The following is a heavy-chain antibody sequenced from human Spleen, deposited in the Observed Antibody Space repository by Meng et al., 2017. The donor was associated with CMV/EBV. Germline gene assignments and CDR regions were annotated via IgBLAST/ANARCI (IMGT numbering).Heavy chain of an antibody. CDR2: IHYSGSS. D-gene: IGHD3-10*01. CDR3: ARGGDGSLDY. CDR1: GGSISSSIYY. Sequence: SETLSLTCSVSGGSISSSIYYWGWIRQPPGKGLEWIGNIHYSGSSDYNPSLKSRVTISVDTSKNQFSLKLSSVTAADTAVYYCARGGDGSLDYWGQGTLVTVSS. V-gene: IGHV4-39*07. J-gene: IGHJ4*02.